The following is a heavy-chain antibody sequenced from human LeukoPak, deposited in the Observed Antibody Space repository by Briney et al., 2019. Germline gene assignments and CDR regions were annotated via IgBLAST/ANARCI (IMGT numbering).Heavy chain of an antibody. Sequence: ASVKVSCKASGYTFTSYGISWVRQAPGQGLEWMGWISAYNGNTNYAQKLQGRVTMTTDTSTSTAYMELRSLRSDDTAVYYCARDSKAAAGIFYYGMDVWGQGTTVTVSS. CDR2: ISAYNGNT. J-gene: IGHJ6*02. D-gene: IGHD6-13*01. CDR1: GYTFTSYG. V-gene: IGHV1-18*01. CDR3: ARDSKAAAGIFYYGMDV.